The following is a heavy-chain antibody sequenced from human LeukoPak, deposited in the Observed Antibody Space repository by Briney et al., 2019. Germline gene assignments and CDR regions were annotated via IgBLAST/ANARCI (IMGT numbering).Heavy chain of an antibody. D-gene: IGHD3-22*01. Sequence: PSETLSLTCAVYGGSFSGYYWSWIRQPPGKGLEWIGEINHSGSANYNPSLKSRVTISVDTSKNQFSLKLSSVTAADTAVYYCARGESSGNFDYWGQGTLVTVSS. V-gene: IGHV4-34*01. CDR2: INHSGSA. CDR3: ARGESSGNFDY. J-gene: IGHJ4*02. CDR1: GGSFSGYY.